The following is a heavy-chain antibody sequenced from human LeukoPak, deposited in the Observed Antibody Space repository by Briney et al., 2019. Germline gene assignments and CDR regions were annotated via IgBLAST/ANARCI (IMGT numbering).Heavy chain of an antibody. V-gene: IGHV3-74*01. D-gene: IGHD1-7*01. CDR2: ISPDGRNI. J-gene: IGHJ4*02. Sequence: GGSVRLSCAASGFTLSDYWMNWVRHVPGKGPVWVSHISPDGRNIAYADSVKGRFTISRDSAKNTLYLQMHSLRVGGTAVYYCVRDGGGTTPYDCWGQGTLVTVSS. CDR3: VRDGGGTTPYDC. CDR1: GFTLSDYW.